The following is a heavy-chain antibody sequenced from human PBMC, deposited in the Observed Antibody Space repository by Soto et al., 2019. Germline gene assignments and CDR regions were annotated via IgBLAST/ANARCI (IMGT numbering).Heavy chain of an antibody. Sequence: QVQLQESGPGLAKPSETLSLTCTVSGGSVSSGSYYWGWVRQSSGKELEWIGSIFHSGTTNYSHSLNCLVTMLINTSTNQFSLKLTSLTAADTAVYYFSRIQITGPVDSWGQGNLVSVSS. V-gene: IGHV4-61*01. D-gene: IGHD5-18*01. J-gene: IGHJ4*02. CDR2: IFHSGTT. CDR3: SRIQITGPVDS. CDR1: GGSVSSGSYY.